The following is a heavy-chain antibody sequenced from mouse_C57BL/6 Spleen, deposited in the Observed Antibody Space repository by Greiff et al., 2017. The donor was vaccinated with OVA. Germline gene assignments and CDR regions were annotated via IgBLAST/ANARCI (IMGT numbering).Heavy chain of an antibody. Sequence: EVQRVESGPGLVKPSQSLSLTCSVTGYSITSGYYWNWIRQFPGNKLEWMGYIRYDGSNNYNPSLKNRISITRDTSKNQFFLKLNSVTTEDTATYYGARDKTTVVPYAMDYWGQGTSVTVSS. CDR3: ARDKTTVVPYAMDY. CDR2: IRYDGSN. CDR1: GYSITSGYY. D-gene: IGHD1-1*01. J-gene: IGHJ4*01. V-gene: IGHV3-6*01.